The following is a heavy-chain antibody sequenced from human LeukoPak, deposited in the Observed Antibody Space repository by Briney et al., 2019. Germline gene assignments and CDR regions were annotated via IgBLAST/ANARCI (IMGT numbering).Heavy chain of an antibody. CDR3: ARDLPYDFWSGYYTDFDY. J-gene: IGHJ4*02. V-gene: IGHV3-48*03. CDR1: GFTFSSYE. CDR2: ISSSGSTI. Sequence: GGSLRLSCAASGFTFSSYEMNWVRQAPGKGLEWVSYISSSGSTIYYADSVKGRFTISRDNAKNPLYLQMNSLRAEDTAVYYCARDLPYDFWSGYYTDFDYWGQGTLVTVSS. D-gene: IGHD3-3*01.